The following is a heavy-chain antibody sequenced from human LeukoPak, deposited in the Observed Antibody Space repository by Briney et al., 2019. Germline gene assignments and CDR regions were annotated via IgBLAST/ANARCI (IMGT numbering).Heavy chain of an antibody. CDR3: ARAGSSSWYLDY. Sequence: KASETLSLTCTVSGGSISSGDYYWSWIRQPPGKGLEWIGYIYYSGSTYYNPSLKSRVTISVDTSKNQFSLKLSSVAAADTAVYYCARAGSSSWYLDYWGQGTLVTVSS. V-gene: IGHV4-30-4*01. D-gene: IGHD6-13*01. J-gene: IGHJ4*02. CDR2: IYYSGST. CDR1: GGSISSGDYY.